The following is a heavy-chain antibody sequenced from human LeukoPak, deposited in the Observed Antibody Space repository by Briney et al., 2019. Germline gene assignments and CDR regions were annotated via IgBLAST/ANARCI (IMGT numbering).Heavy chain of an antibody. CDR1: GGSISSSFYY. D-gene: IGHD5-18*01. Sequence: SETLSLTCSVSGGSISSSFYYWSWIRQPPGKGLEWIGEINHSGSTNYNPSLKSRVTISVDTSKNQFSLKLSSVTAADTAVYYCARDGGGYSYGYSFDYWGQGTLVTVSS. J-gene: IGHJ4*02. CDR2: INHSGST. V-gene: IGHV4-39*07. CDR3: ARDGGGYSYGYSFDY.